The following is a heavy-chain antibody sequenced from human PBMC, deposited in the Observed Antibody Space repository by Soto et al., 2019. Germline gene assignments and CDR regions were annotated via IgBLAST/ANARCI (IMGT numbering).Heavy chain of an antibody. CDR1: GFNVRDNY. CDR2: IYSGGST. V-gene: IGHV3-66*01. J-gene: IGHJ6*02. D-gene: IGHD6-25*01. Sequence: GGSLRLSCAASGFNVRDNYMSWVRQGPGKGLEWISAIYSGGSTYYADSVKDRFSISRDNSKNTLYLQMNYLRVEDTAVYYCANRPGGRYYYNYAMDVWGHGTTVTVSS. CDR3: ANRPGGRYYYNYAMDV.